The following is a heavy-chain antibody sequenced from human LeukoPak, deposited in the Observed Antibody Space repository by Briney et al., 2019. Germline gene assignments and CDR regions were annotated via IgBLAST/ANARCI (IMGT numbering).Heavy chain of an antibody. Sequence: GGSLRLSCVVSGFSFSSYAMAWVRQAPGKGLEWVSSISAGGRTYYADSGKGRFTISRDNSKETVFLQMNSLRAEDTAHYYCAKGKVNHDGAFDFWGQGTAVTVSS. D-gene: IGHD1-14*01. CDR1: GFSFSSYA. J-gene: IGHJ3*01. CDR3: AKGKVNHDGAFDF. V-gene: IGHV3-23*01. CDR2: ISAGGRT.